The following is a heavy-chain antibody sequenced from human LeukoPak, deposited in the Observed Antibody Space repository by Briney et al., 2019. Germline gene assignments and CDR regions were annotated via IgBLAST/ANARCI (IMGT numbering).Heavy chain of an antibody. J-gene: IGHJ4*02. CDR1: GYTFSNYG. CDR2: ISGYNGNT. Sequence: ASVKVSCKASGYTFSNYGITWVRQAPGQGLEWMGWISGYNGNTNFAQKLQGRVSMTTNISTYTSDMELRSLRSDDTAVYYCARSLGDSSGYYPLPFDYWGQGTLVIVSS. V-gene: IGHV1-18*01. CDR3: ARSLGDSSGYYPLPFDY. D-gene: IGHD3-22*01.